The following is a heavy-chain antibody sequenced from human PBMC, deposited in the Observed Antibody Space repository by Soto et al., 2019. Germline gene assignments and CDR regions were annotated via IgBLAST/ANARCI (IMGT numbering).Heavy chain of an antibody. Sequence: ASVKVSCKASGYPFTTYDINWVRQATGQGLEGMGWMNPSSGDTCYAQKLQGRVTMTRNTSINTAYMELSSLTSEDTALYYCAIDTVPGGGLGFWGQGPLVTVSS. V-gene: IGHV1-8*01. D-gene: IGHD3-16*01. CDR2: MNPSSGDT. CDR1: GYPFTTYD. J-gene: IGHJ4*02. CDR3: AIDTVPGGGLGF.